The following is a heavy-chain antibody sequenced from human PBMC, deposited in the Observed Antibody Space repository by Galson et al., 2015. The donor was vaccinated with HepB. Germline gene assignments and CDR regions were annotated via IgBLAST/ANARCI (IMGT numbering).Heavy chain of an antibody. CDR1: GFTFSNYV. D-gene: IGHD6-13*01. CDR2: LWYDESKR. CDR3: ARAIAATDTSSFDY. Sequence: SLRLSCAASGFTFSNYVMHWVRQPPGKGLEWVAVLWYDESKRFYGDSVKGRFTITRDNSKNTLYLQMSSLSAEDTAVYYCARAIAATDTSSFDYWGQGTLVTVSS. J-gene: IGHJ4*02. V-gene: IGHV3-33*01.